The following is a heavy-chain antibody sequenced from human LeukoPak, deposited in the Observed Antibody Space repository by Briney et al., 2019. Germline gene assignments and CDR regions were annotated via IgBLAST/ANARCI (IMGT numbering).Heavy chain of an antibody. V-gene: IGHV1-2*02. J-gene: IGHJ5*02. CDR1: GYTFTGYY. D-gene: IGHD6-19*01. Sequence: ASVKVSCKASGYTFTGYYMHWVRRAPGQGLEWMGWINPNSGGTNYAQKFQGRVTMTRDTSISTAYMELSRLRSDDTAVYYCARARIAVAGTGWFDPWGQGTLVTVSS. CDR3: ARARIAVAGTGWFDP. CDR2: INPNSGGT.